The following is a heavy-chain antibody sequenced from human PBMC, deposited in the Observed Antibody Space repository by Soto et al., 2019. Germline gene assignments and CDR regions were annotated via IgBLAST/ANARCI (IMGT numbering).Heavy chain of an antibody. Sequence: QVQLVESGGGGVERGGSQRLSCRASGFTYSNFVMHWVRRAPGKGLEWVAATSYDGKNKDHADSVKGRFTISRDNSKNTLYLQMNSLRHEDTAVYFCARERAIAATGIFYYWGQGTLVTVSS. V-gene: IGHV3-30*04. CDR1: GFTYSNFV. CDR3: ARERAIAATGIFYY. J-gene: IGHJ4*02. D-gene: IGHD6-13*01. CDR2: TSYDGKNK.